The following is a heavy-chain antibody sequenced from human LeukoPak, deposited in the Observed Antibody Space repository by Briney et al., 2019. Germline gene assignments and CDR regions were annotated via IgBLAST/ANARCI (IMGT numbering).Heavy chain of an antibody. CDR2: LVASGGRT. CDR1: GFTFSSYA. D-gene: IGHD3-10*01. V-gene: IGHV3-23*01. J-gene: IGHJ4*02. Sequence: SGGTLRLSCAASGFTFSSYAMTWVRQAPGKGLEWVSTLVASGGRTYYADSVQGRFTISRDNSKNTLFLQMSSLRAEDTALYYCAKDAVAPGSGGDYFDVWGQGPLVAVSS. CDR3: AKDAVAPGSGGDYFDV.